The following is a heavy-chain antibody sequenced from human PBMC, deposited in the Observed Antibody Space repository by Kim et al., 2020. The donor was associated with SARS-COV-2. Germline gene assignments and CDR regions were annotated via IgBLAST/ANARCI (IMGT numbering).Heavy chain of an antibody. Sequence: SETLSLTCTVSGGSISSGGYYWSWIRQHPGKGLEWIGYIYYSGSTYYNPSLKSRVTISVDTSKNQFSLKLSSVTAADTAVYYCARTGGGTLDYWGQGTLVTVSS. V-gene: IGHV4-31*03. CDR2: IYYSGST. J-gene: IGHJ4*02. CDR1: GGSISSGGYY. D-gene: IGHD2-8*02. CDR3: ARTGGGTLDY.